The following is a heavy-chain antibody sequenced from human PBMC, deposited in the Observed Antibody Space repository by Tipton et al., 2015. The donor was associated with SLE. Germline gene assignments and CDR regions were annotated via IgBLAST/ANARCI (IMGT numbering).Heavy chain of an antibody. V-gene: IGHV4-39*07. CDR1: GISINSRNYY. CDR3: ARQRLRLLSPLDS. D-gene: IGHD3-16*01. J-gene: IGHJ6*02. Sequence: TLSLTCTVSGISINSRNYYWGWIRQPPGKGLEWIGSIFYGGSPYYNPSLKSRVTFSLDTSSNQFSLRLTSVAAADTAVYYCARQRLRLLSPLDSWGQGTTVTVSS. CDR2: IFYGGSP.